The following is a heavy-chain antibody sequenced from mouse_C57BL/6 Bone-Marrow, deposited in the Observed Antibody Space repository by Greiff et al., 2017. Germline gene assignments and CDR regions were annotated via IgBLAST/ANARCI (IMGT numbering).Heavy chain of an antibody. D-gene: IGHD1-1*01. J-gene: IGHJ1*03. CDR1: GFTFSDYY. Sequence: EVKVVESEGGLVQPGSSMKLSCTASGFTFSDYYMAWVRQVPEKGLEWVANINYDGSSPYYLDSLKSRFIISRDNAKNILYLQMSSLKSEDTATYYCARGIYYYGSSYWYFDVWGTGTTVTVSS. V-gene: IGHV5-16*01. CDR3: ARGIYYYGSSYWYFDV. CDR2: INYDGSSP.